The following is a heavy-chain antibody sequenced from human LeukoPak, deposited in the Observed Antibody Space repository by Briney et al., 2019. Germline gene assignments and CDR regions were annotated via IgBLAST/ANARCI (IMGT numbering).Heavy chain of an antibody. CDR1: GFTFSSYA. CDR3: ARDRMVRGVILHDY. V-gene: IGHV3-30*04. CDR2: ISYDGSNK. Sequence: GGSLRLSCAASGFTFSSYAMHWVRQAPGKGLEWVAVISYDGSNKYYADSVKGRFTISRDNSKSTLYLQMNSLRAEDTAVYYCARDRMVRGVILHDYWGQGTLVTVSS. D-gene: IGHD3-10*01. J-gene: IGHJ4*02.